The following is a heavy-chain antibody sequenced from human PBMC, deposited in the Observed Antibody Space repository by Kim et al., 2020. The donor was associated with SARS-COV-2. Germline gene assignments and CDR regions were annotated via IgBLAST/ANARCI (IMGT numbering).Heavy chain of an antibody. V-gene: IGHV1-69*13. CDR3: ARQFWGKGGDYYYYGMDV. CDR2: IIPIFGTA. J-gene: IGHJ6*02. D-gene: IGHD7-27*01. Sequence: SVKVSCKASGGTSSSYAISWVRQAPGQGLEWMGGIIPIFGTANYAQKFQGRVTITADESTSTAYMELSSLRSEDTAVYYCARQFWGKGGDYYYYGMDVWGQGTTVTVSS. CDR1: GGTSSSYA.